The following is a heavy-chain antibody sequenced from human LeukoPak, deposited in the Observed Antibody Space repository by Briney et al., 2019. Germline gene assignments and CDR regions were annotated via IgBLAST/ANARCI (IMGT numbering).Heavy chain of an antibody. CDR3: AKEGRWLDS. V-gene: IGHV3-21*01. D-gene: IGHD4-23*01. J-gene: IGHJ4*02. CDR1: GFTFSSYN. CDR2: ITGSSNYI. Sequence: GGSLRLSCAASGFTFSSYNMNWVCQAPGKGLEWVSSITGSSNYIYYADSVKGRFTISGDNAKNSLYLQMNSLRAEDTAVHYCAKEGRWLDSWGQGTLVTVS.